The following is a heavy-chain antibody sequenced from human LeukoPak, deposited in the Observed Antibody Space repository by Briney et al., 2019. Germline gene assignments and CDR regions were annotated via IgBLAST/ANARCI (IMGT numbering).Heavy chain of an antibody. V-gene: IGHV6-1*01. CDR2: TYYRSNWYN. CDR1: GDSVSSNSAS. D-gene: IGHD3-10*01. J-gene: IGHJ4*02. Sequence: SQTLSLTCAISGDSVSSNSASWNWIRQSPSRGPEWLGRTYYRSNWYNDYALSVKSRITVNPDTSKNQFSLQLNFVTPEDTAAYYCARVQDRVFDYWGQGTLVTVSS. CDR3: ARVQDRVFDY.